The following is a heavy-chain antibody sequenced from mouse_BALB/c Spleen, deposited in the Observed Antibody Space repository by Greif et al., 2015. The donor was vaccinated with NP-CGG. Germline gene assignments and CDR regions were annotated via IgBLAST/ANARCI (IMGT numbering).Heavy chain of an antibody. D-gene: IGHD2-13*01. Sequence: EVQLVESGAELVKPGASVKLSCTASGFNTKDTYMHWVKQRPEQGLEWIGRIDPANGNTKYDPKFQGKATITADTSSNTASLQLSSLTSEDTAVYYCARVTTGYWYFDVWGAGTTVTVSS. V-gene: IGHV14-3*02. CDR3: ARVTTGYWYFDV. J-gene: IGHJ1*01. CDR1: GFNTKDTY. CDR2: IDPANGNT.